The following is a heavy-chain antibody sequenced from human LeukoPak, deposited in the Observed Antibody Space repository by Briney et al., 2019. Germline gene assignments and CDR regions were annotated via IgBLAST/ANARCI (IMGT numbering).Heavy chain of an antibody. D-gene: IGHD3-10*01. CDR3: ARGGWFGEG. CDR2: IKEDGSEK. CDR1: GFTFSSFW. J-gene: IGHJ4*02. V-gene: IGHV3-7*01. Sequence: GGSLRLSCAASGFTFSSFWMNWGREAPGKGLEWVANIKEDGSEKYYVDSVRGRFIISRDNAKNSLYLQMNSLRAEDTAVYYCARGGWFGEGWGQGTLVTVSS.